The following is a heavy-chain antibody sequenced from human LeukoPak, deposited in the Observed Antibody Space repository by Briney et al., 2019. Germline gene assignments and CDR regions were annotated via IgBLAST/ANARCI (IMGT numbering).Heavy chain of an antibody. CDR2: IYSNGNT. V-gene: IGHV4-61*01. Sequence: PSETLSLTCTVSGGSVSSGHFYWSWTRQPPGNGLVWIGYIYSNGNTNYNPSLKSRVTISADAARNQLSLELTSVTAADTAIYYCARTATGGGFWGQGTLVIVSS. CDR1: GGSVSSGHFY. CDR3: ARTATGGGF. J-gene: IGHJ1*01. D-gene: IGHD3-16*01.